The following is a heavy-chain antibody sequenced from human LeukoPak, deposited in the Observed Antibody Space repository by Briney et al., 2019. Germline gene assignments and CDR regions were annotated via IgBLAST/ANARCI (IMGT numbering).Heavy chain of an antibody. Sequence: GGSLRLSCAASGFTFSSYSMNWVRQAPGKGLEWVSSISSSSSYIYYADSVKGQFTISRDNAKNSLYLQMNSLRAEDTAVYYCARDRDILTGLDWFDPWGQGTLVTVSS. J-gene: IGHJ5*02. D-gene: IGHD3-9*01. V-gene: IGHV3-21*01. CDR3: ARDRDILTGLDWFDP. CDR1: GFTFSSYS. CDR2: ISSSSSYI.